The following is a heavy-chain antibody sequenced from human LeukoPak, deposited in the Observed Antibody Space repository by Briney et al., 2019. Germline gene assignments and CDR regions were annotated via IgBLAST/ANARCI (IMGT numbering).Heavy chain of an antibody. J-gene: IGHJ5*02. CDR1: GGSISSSSYY. V-gene: IGHV4-39*01. CDR2: IYYSGST. D-gene: IGHD1-20*01. Sequence: MSSETLSLTCTVSGGSISSSSYYWGWIRQPPGKGLEWIGSIYYSGSTYYNPSLKSRVTISVDTSKNQFSLKLSSVTAADTAVYYCARGPKYNWNRPRTNWFDPWGQGTLVTVSS. CDR3: ARGPKYNWNRPRTNWFDP.